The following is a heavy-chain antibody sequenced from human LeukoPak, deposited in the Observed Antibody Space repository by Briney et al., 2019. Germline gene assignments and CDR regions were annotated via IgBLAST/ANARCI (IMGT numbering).Heavy chain of an antibody. V-gene: IGHV1-2*02. CDR2: INPNSGGT. CDR1: GYTFTGYY. J-gene: IGHJ6*02. D-gene: IGHD3-10*01. CDR3: ARGGVWLGESPNPYYYGMDV. Sequence: ASVKVSCKASGYTFTGYYLHWVRQAPGQGLEWMGWINPNSGGTNYAQTFQGRVTMTRDTSISTAYMGLSRLRSDDTAVYYGARGGVWLGESPNPYYYGMDVWGQGTTVTVSS.